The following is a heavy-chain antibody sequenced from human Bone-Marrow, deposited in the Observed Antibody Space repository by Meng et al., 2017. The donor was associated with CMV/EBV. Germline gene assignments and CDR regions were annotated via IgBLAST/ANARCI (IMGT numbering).Heavy chain of an antibody. Sequence: GSLRLSCTVAGGSISSSSYYWGWIRQPPGKGLEWIGSIYYSRCTYYNPSLKSRVTISVDTSKNQFSLKMSSVTAADTAVYYCARQIGYGSGYYYFDYWGQGTLVNVSS. V-gene: IGHV4-39*01. CDR2: IYYSRCT. CDR3: ARQIGYGSGYYYFDY. CDR1: GGSISSSSYY. J-gene: IGHJ4*02. D-gene: IGHD3-22*01.